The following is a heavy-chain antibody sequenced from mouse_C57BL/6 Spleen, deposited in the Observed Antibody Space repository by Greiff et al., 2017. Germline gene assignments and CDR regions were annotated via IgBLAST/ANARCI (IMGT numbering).Heavy chain of an antibody. CDR1: GYTFTSYG. D-gene: IGHD1-1*01. V-gene: IGHV1-81*01. CDR3: AREGDNYYGSSSFAY. Sequence: VQLQQSGAELARPGASVKLSCKASGYTFTSYGISWVKQRTGQGLEWIGEIYPRSGNTYYNEKFKGKATLTAAKSSSTAYMELRRLTSEDSAVYFCAREGDNYYGSSSFAYWGQGTLVTVSA. CDR2: IYPRSGNT. J-gene: IGHJ3*01.